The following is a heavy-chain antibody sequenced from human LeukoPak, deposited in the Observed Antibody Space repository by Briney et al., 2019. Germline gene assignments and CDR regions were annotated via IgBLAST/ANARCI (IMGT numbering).Heavy chain of an antibody. CDR1: GFTFRSYA. CDR2: FSGRGDIT. D-gene: IGHD5-18*01. CDR3: AKVSGYNYGFRLD. J-gene: IGHJ4*02. Sequence: GGSLRLSCAASGFTFRSYAMSWVRQAPGKGLEWVSYFSGRGDITYYADSVKGRLNISRHNPKNTVYVQMNSLRAEDTGVYHCAKVSGYNYGFRLDWGLGALGIVS. V-gene: IGHV3-23*01.